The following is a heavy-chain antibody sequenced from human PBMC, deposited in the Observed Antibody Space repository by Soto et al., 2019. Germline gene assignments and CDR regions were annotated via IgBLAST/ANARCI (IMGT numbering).Heavy chain of an antibody. CDR1: GFTSSNAW. CDR2: IKSKPNGGTT. J-gene: IGHJ4*02. D-gene: IGHD1-1*01. Sequence: TGGSLRLSCGASGFTSSNAWMNWVRQAPGKGLEWVGRIKSKPNGGTTDYAAPVKGRFSISRDDSNDTLYLLMNSLKTDDTAVYFCTTTVATGILNYWGQGTLVTVS. CDR3: TTTVATGILNY. V-gene: IGHV3-15*07.